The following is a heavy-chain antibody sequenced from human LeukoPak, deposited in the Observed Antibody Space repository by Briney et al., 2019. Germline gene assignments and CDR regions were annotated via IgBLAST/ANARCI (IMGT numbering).Heavy chain of an antibody. J-gene: IGHJ3*02. D-gene: IGHD3-16*01. Sequence: GASVKVSCKASGYTFTGHYMHWVRQAPGQGLEWMGWINPNSGGTNYAQKFQGRATMTRDTSISTAYMELSRLRSDDTAVYYCAREASGGKKDAFDIWGQGTMVTVSS. CDR3: AREASGGKKDAFDI. V-gene: IGHV1-2*02. CDR2: INPNSGGT. CDR1: GYTFTGHY.